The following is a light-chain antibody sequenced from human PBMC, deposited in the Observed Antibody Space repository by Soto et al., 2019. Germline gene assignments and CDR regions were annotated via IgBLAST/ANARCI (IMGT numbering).Light chain of an antibody. J-gene: IGLJ1*01. Sequence: QSVLTQPASVSGSPGQSITISCTGTSRDVGGYDYVSWYQQHPGKAPKLMIYDVSNRPSGVSDHFSGSKSGNTASLTISGLQAEDEADYYCTSYTSSRTFVFGSGTKVTVL. V-gene: IGLV2-14*01. CDR1: SRDVGGYDY. CDR3: TSYTSSRTFV. CDR2: DVS.